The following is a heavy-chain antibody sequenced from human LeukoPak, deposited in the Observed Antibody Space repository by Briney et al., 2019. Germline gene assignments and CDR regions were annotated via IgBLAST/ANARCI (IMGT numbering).Heavy chain of an antibody. Sequence: PSETLSLTCTVSGGSISGDYWSWIRQSPGKGLVWIGFIYYRSTNYNPSLKSRVTISADTSKNQFSLKLSSVTAADTAVYYCARHYDYGGLDYWGQGTLVTVSS. D-gene: IGHD4-23*01. J-gene: IGHJ4*02. CDR1: GGSISGDY. CDR2: IYYRST. V-gene: IGHV4-59*08. CDR3: ARHYDYGGLDY.